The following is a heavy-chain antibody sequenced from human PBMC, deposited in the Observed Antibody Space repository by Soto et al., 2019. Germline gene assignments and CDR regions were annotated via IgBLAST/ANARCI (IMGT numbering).Heavy chain of an antibody. V-gene: IGHV4-34*01. D-gene: IGHD3-10*01. CDR1: GGSFSGYY. J-gene: IGHJ4*02. CDR3: ARAMVRGVITSSRKLRTPGCYFDY. Sequence: SETLSLTCAVYGGSFSGYYWSWIRQPPGKGLEWIGEINHSGSTNYNPSLKSRVTISVDTSKNQFSLKLSSVTAADTAVYYCARAMVRGVITSSRKLRTPGCYFDYWGQGTLVTVSS. CDR2: INHSGST.